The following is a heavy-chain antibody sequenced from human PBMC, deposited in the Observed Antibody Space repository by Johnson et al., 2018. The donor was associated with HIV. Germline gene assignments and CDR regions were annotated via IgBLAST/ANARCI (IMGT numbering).Heavy chain of an antibody. D-gene: IGHD2-15*01. CDR1: GFTFSSYA. Sequence: QVQLVESGGGVVQPGRSLRLSCAASGFTFSSYAMHWVRQAPGKGLEWVAVISYDGSNKYYADSVKGRFTISRDNSKNTLYLQMNSLRAEDTAVYYCARLTTASRQDSTRTVVGVAAFDLWGQGTMVTVSS. CDR2: ISYDGSNK. CDR3: ARLTTASRQDSTRTVVGVAAFDL. V-gene: IGHV3-30-3*01. J-gene: IGHJ3*01.